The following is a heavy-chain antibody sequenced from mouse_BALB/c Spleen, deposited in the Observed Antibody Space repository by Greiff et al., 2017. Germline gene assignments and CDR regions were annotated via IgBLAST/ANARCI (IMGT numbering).Heavy chain of an antibody. CDR1: GFAFISYD. CDR3: ARNWDDAY. CDR2: ISSGGGST. Sequence: EVKLMESGGGLVKPGGSLKLSCAASGFAFISYDMSWVRQTPEKRLEWVAYISSGGGSTYYPDTVKGRFTISRDNAKNTLYLQMSSLKSEDTAMYYCARNWDDAYWGQGTLVTVSA. V-gene: IGHV5-12-1*01. D-gene: IGHD4-1*01. J-gene: IGHJ3*01.